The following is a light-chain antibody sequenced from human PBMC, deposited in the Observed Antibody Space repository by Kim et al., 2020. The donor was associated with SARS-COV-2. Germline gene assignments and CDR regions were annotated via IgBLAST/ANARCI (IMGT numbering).Light chain of an antibody. CDR1: VSIN. V-gene: IGKV3-15*01. CDR2: GAS. Sequence: VSINVAWYRQTPGQAPRLLIYGASTRATGIPARFRGSGSGTEFTLSIGSLQPEDFAVYYCLQYDNWSYTFGQGTKLEI. CDR3: LQYDNWSYT. J-gene: IGKJ2*01.